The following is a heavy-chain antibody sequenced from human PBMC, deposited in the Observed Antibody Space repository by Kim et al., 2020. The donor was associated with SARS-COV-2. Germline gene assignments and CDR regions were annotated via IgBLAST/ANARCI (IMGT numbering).Heavy chain of an antibody. Sequence: GGSLRLSCAASGFTFSSYGMHWVRQAPGKGLEWVAVISYDGSNKYYADSVKGRFTISRDNSKNTLYLQMNSLRAEDTAVYYCARDVYTGSYFDYWGQGTLVTVSS. J-gene: IGHJ4*02. D-gene: IGHD1-26*01. CDR2: ISYDGSNK. CDR3: ARDVYTGSYFDY. CDR1: GFTFSSYG. V-gene: IGHV3-33*05.